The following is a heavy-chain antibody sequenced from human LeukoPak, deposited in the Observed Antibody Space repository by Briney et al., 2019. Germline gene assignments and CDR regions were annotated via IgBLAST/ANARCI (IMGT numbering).Heavy chain of an antibody. D-gene: IGHD2-2*01. CDR1: GYTFTGYY. CDR3: ARDRGCSSTSCYTYYMDV. Sequence: ASVKVSCKASGYTFTGYYMHWVRQAPGQGLEWMGWINPNSGGTNYAQKFQGRVTMTRDTSISTAYMELSRLRSDDTAVYYCARDRGCSSTSCYTYYMDVWGKGTTVTVSS. CDR2: INPNSGGT. V-gene: IGHV1-2*02. J-gene: IGHJ6*03.